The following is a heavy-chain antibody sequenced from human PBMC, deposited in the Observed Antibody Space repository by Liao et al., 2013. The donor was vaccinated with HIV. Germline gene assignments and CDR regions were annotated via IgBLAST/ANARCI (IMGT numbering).Heavy chain of an antibody. J-gene: IGHJ4*02. D-gene: IGHD3-9*01. Sequence: QVQLQESGPGLVKPSETLSLTCTVSGGSISSYYWSWIRQPAGKGLEWIGHIYISGSTNYNPSLKSRVTMSVDTSKNQFSLNLSSVTAADTAIYYCARDPGYYDISYWLLSSPPTFDYWGQGTLGHRLL. CDR1: GGSISSYY. V-gene: IGHV4-4*07. CDR2: IYISGST. CDR3: ARDPGYYDISYWLLSSPPTFDY.